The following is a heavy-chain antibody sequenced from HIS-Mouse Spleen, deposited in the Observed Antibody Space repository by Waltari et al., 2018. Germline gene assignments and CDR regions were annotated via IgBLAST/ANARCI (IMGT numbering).Heavy chain of an antibody. CDR2: IRGSGGST. Sequence: EVQLLESGGGLVQPGGSLRLSCAACGFTVSSYGISWVRQASGKGLEWVSAIRGSGGSTYYAESVKGRFTISRDNSKNTLYLQMNSLRAEDTAVYYCAKDRNWGSSGYFDYWGQGTLVTVSS. J-gene: IGHJ4*02. V-gene: IGHV3-23*01. D-gene: IGHD3-16*01. CDR1: GFTVSSYG. CDR3: AKDRNWGSSGYFDY.